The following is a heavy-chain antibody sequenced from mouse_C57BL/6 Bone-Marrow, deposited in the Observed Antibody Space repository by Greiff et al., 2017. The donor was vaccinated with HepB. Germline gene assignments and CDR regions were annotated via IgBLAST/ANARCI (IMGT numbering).Heavy chain of an antibody. CDR1: GYTFTDYY. D-gene: IGHD3-2*02. V-gene: IGHV1-19*01. CDR3: ATRQLRLLYFDD. J-gene: IGHJ2*01. CDR2: INPYNGGT. Sequence: EVQLQESGPVLVKPGASVKMSCTASGYTFTDYYMNWVKQSHGKSLEWIGVINPYNGGTSYNQKFKGKATLTVDKSSSTAYMELNSLTSEDSAVYYCATRQLRLLYFDDWGQGTTLTVSS.